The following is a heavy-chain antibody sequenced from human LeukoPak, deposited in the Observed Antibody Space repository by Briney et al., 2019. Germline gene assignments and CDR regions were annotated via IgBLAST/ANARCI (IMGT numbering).Heavy chain of an antibody. CDR1: GYTLTELS. CDR3: ATDYGDYEYYFDY. D-gene: IGHD4-17*01. CDR2: FDPEDGDT. V-gene: IGHV1-24*01. Sequence: ASVKVSCKVSGYTLTELSMHWVRQAPGKGLEWMGGFDPEDGDTIYAQKFQGRVTMTEDTSTDTAYMELSSLRSEDTAVYYCATDYGDYEYYFDYWGQGTLVTVSS. J-gene: IGHJ4*02.